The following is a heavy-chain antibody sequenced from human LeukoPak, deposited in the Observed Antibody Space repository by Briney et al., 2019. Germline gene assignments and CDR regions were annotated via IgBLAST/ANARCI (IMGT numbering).Heavy chain of an antibody. CDR2: IYHSGST. D-gene: IGHD3-22*01. CDR3: ARIEDYYDSSGYSQGFDY. Sequence: SETLSLTCTVSGYSISSGYYWGWIRQPPGKGLEWIGSIYHSGSTYYNPSLKSRVTISVDTSKNQFSLKLSSVTAADTAVYYCARIEDYYDSSGYSQGFDYWGQGTLVTVSS. CDR1: GYSISSGYY. J-gene: IGHJ4*02. V-gene: IGHV4-38-2*02.